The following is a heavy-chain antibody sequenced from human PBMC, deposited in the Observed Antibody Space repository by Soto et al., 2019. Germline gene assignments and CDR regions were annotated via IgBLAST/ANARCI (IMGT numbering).Heavy chain of an antibody. CDR1: GFTFSNYW. J-gene: IGHJ5*01. V-gene: IGHV3-7*01. CDR3: ARVQGDVGSSRSPGRWFDS. D-gene: IGHD6-13*01. CDR2: IKQDGREA. Sequence: GGSLRLSCAASGFTFSNYWMTWVRQAPGKGLEWVANIKQDGREAYSLDSVKGRFTISRDNAKNSLFLQMNSLRAEDTALYYCARVQGDVGSSRSPGRWFDSWGPGTLVTVSS.